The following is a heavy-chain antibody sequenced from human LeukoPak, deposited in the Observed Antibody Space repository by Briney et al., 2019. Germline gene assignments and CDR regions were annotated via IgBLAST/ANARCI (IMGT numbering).Heavy chain of an antibody. CDR2: INHSGST. J-gene: IGHJ4*02. V-gene: IGHV4-34*01. D-gene: IGHD3-22*01. CDR1: GGSFSGYY. CDR3: ARSPYDSSPEDSPEYFDY. Sequence: PSETLSLTCAVYGGSFSGYYWSWIRQPPGKGLEWIGEINHSGSTNYNPSLKSRVTISVDTSKNQFSLKLSSVTAADTAVYYCARSPYDSSPEDSPEYFDYWGQGTLVTVSS.